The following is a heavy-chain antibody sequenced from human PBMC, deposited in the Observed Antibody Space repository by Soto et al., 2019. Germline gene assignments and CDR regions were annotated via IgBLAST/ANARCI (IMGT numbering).Heavy chain of an antibody. CDR2: ISGDGVSK. D-gene: IGHD6-19*01. Sequence: VKLLESGGGLVKPGGSLRLSCAASGISFSDNAMGWVRQAPGKGLEWISAISGDGVSKLYADSVRGRFTISRDNAANTLYLQMSSLRTEDTALYYCAKKDRLYGVAVAFDSWGQGTLVTVSS. V-gene: IGHV3-23*01. CDR3: AKKDRLYGVAVAFDS. J-gene: IGHJ4*02. CDR1: GISFSDNA.